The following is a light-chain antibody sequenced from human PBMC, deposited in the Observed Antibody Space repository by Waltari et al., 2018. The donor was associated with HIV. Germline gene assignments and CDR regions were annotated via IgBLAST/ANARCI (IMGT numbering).Light chain of an antibody. CDR2: EVS. Sequence: QSALTQPASVSGSPGQSITISCTGTSSDVGGYNYVSWVQHHPGRAPQLIIYEVSDRPSGLSNRFSGATACNTSSPTISGLQAEDEADYYCSSYKSSGTIPFGGGTKLTVL. V-gene: IGLV2-14*01. CDR3: SSYKSSGTIP. J-gene: IGLJ2*01. CDR1: SSDVGGYNY.